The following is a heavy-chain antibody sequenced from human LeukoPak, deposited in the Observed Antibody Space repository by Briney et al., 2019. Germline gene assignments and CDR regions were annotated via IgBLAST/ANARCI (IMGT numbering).Heavy chain of an antibody. CDR3: ARDLEAANTYYFDY. J-gene: IGHJ4*02. CDR2: ISYDGSNK. Sequence: GGSLRLSCAASGFTFSSYAMHWVRQAPGKGLEWVAVISYDGSNKYYADSVKGRFTISRDNSKNTVYLQVNSLRDEDTAVYYCARDLEAANTYYFDYWGQGTMVTVSS. V-gene: IGHV3-30*14. D-gene: IGHD6-13*01. CDR1: GFTFSSYA.